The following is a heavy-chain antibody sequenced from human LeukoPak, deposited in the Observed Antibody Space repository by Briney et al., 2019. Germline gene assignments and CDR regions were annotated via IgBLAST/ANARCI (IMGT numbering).Heavy chain of an antibody. D-gene: IGHD3-22*01. CDR3: AKDYSDSSGYFRVPHVFDF. V-gene: IGHV3-30*02. CDR1: GFTFSSYG. J-gene: IGHJ4*02. Sequence: GGSLRLSCAASGFTFSSYGMHWVRQAPGKGLEWVAFIRYDRRNQYYADSVKGRFTISRDNSKNTLYLQMNSLRAEDTAVYYCAKDYSDSSGYFRVPHVFDFWGQGTLVTVSS. CDR2: IRYDRRNQ.